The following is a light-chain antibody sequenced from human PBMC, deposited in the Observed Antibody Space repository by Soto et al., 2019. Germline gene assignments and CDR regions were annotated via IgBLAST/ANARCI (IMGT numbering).Light chain of an antibody. CDR2: GAS. Sequence: EIVLTQSPGTLSLSPGERATLSCRASQSVSSNYLAWYQQKPGQAPRLLIYGASHRATGIPDRFSGSGSGTDFTLTISRLEPGDFVVYYCQQYGSSPRAFGQGTKVEIK. CDR3: QQYGSSPRA. CDR1: QSVSSNY. V-gene: IGKV3-20*01. J-gene: IGKJ1*01.